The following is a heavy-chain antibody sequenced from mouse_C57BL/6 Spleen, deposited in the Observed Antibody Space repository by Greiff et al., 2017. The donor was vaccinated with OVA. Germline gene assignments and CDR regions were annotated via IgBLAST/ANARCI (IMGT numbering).Heavy chain of an antibody. V-gene: IGHV14-4*01. CDR2: IDPENGDT. J-gene: IGHJ2*01. Sequence: EVQLQQSGAELVRPRASVKLSCTASGFNIKDDYMHWVKQRPEQGLEWIGWIDPENGDTEYASKFQGKATITADTSSNTAYLQLSSLTSEDTAVYYCTYVDGYYFYFDYWGQGTTLTVSS. D-gene: IGHD2-3*01. CDR1: GFNIKDDY. CDR3: TYVDGYYFYFDY.